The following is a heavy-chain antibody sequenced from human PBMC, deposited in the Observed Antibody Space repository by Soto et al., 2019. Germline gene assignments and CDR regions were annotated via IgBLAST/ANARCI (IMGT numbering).Heavy chain of an antibody. CDR2: INHSGST. CDR1: GGSFSGYY. J-gene: IGHJ6*02. Sequence: SETLSLTCAVYGGSFSGYYWSWIRQPPGKGLEWIGEINHSGSTNYNPSLKSRVTISVDTSKNQFSLKLSSVTAADTAVYYCARGEYSSSFGYYYYYYGMDVWGQGTTVTVSS. V-gene: IGHV4-34*01. CDR3: ARGEYSSSFGYYYYYYGMDV. D-gene: IGHD6-6*01.